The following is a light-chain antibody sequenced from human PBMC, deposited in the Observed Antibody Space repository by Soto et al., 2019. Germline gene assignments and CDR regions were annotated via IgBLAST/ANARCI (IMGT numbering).Light chain of an antibody. CDR3: AAWDDSLNAWV. V-gene: IGLV1-44*01. CDR2: TNY. Sequence: QSVLTQPPSASGTPGQRVTISCSGSSSNIGSNAVNWYQQLPGTAPKLLIYTNYQRPSGVPDRFSGSKSGTSVSLAISGLQSEDEADYYCAAWDDSLNAWVFGGGTKLTVL. CDR1: SSNIGSNA. J-gene: IGLJ3*02.